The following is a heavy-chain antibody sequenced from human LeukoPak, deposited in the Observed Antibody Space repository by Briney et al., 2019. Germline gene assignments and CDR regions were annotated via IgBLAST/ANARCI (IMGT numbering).Heavy chain of an antibody. J-gene: IGHJ6*03. D-gene: IGHD4/OR15-4a*01. Sequence: SVKVSCRASGGTFSSYAISWVRQAPGQGLEWMGGIIPIFGTANYAQKFQGRVTITADESTSTAYMELSSLRSEDTAVYYCASPNYRNYYYMDVWGKGTTVTVSS. CDR2: IIPIFGTA. CDR1: GGTFSSYA. CDR3: ASPNYRNYYYMDV. V-gene: IGHV1-69*13.